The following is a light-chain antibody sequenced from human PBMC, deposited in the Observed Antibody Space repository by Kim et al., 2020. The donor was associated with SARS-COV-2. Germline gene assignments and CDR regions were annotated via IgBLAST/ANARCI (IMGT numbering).Light chain of an antibody. CDR3: SSYAGNSNLM. V-gene: IGLV2-8*01. CDR1: SNDVGSYDY. J-gene: IGLJ3*02. CDR2: EVN. Sequence: GQSVTIPCTGTSNDVGSYDYVSWYQQHPGEAPRLIIYEVNQRPAGVPARFSGSKSGNTASLTVSSLQADDEADYYCSSYAGNSNLMFGGGTQLTVL.